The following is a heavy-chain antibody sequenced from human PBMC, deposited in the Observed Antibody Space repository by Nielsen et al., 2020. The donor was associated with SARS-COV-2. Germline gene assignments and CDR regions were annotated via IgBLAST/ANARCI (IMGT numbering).Heavy chain of an antibody. Sequence: WIRQPPGKGLEWIGSIYYSGSTYYNPSLKSRVTISVDTSKNQFSLKLSSVTAADTAVYYCARDASPDYGDYPTYYGMDVWGQGTTVTVSS. CDR3: ARDASPDYGDYPTYYGMDV. J-gene: IGHJ6*02. CDR2: IYYSGST. V-gene: IGHV4-39*02. D-gene: IGHD4-17*01.